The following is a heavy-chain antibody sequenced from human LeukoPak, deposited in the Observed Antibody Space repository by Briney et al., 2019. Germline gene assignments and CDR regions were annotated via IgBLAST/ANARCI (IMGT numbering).Heavy chain of an antibody. Sequence: SVKVSCKASGGTFSSYAISWVRQAPGQGLEWMGGIIPIFGTANYAQKFQGRVTITADESTSTAYLELSSLRSEDTAVYYCAVDRYYYDSSGYYYYFDYWGQGTLVTDSS. J-gene: IGHJ4*02. D-gene: IGHD3-22*01. CDR1: GGTFSSYA. V-gene: IGHV1-69*13. CDR3: AVDRYYYDSSGYYYYFDY. CDR2: IIPIFGTA.